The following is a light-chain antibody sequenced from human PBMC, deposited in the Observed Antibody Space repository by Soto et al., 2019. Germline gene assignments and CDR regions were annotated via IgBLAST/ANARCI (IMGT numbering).Light chain of an antibody. CDR2: DTS. CDR1: QSVTSNY. Sequence: EILMTQSPATLSVSPGERVTLSCRASQSVTSNYLAWYQQKPGQAPGLLIYDTSTRASGVPDRFSGSGSGTEFTLTISRLEPEDFAVYYCQQYGTSPQTFGQGTKVDIK. CDR3: QQYGTSPQT. V-gene: IGKV3-20*01. J-gene: IGKJ1*01.